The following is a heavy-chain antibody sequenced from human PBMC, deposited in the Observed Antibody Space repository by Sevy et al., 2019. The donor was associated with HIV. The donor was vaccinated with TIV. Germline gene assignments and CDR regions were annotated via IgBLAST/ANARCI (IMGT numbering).Heavy chain of an antibody. V-gene: IGHV3-7*01. J-gene: IGHJ4*02. CDR1: GFTFTRYW. CDR2: INEDGSEK. CDR3: AKDVAAGDF. D-gene: IGHD2-21*01. Sequence: GGSLRLSCAASGFTFTRYWMSWVRQAPGKGLESVANINEDGSEKYYVDSVKGRFTISRDNARKSLHLQMNSLRAEDTAIYYCAKDVAAGDFWGQGTLVTVSS.